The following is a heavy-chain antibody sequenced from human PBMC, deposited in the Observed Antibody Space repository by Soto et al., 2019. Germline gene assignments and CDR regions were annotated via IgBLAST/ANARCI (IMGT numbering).Heavy chain of an antibody. D-gene: IGHD3-3*01. CDR2: ISAYNGNT. V-gene: IGHV1-18*01. Sequence: ASVKVSCKASGYTFTSYGISWVRQAPGQGLEWMGWISAYNGNTNYAQKLQGRVTVTTDTSTSTAYMELRSLRSDDTAVYYCAREYDFWSGYGPHWFDPWGQGTLVTVSS. CDR1: GYTFTSYG. CDR3: AREYDFWSGYGPHWFDP. J-gene: IGHJ5*02.